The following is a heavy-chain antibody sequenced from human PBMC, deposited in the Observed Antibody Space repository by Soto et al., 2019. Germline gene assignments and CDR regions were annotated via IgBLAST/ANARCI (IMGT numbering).Heavy chain of an antibody. V-gene: IGHV1-18*04. J-gene: IGHJ5*02. CDR3: ARDSFRIGWYTGFWFDP. CDR2: ISAYNGNT. CDR1: GYTFTSYG. D-gene: IGHD6-19*01. Sequence: VASVKVSCKASGYTFTSYGISWVRQAPGQGLEWMGWISAYNGNTNYAQKLQGRVTMTTDTSTSTAYMELRSLRSDDTAVYYCARDSFRIGWYTGFWFDPWGQGTLVTVSS.